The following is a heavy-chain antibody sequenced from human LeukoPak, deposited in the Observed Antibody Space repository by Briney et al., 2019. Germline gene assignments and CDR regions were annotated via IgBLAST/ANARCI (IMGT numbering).Heavy chain of an antibody. CDR1: GFTFSNYW. CDR3: ARDNSGGGSSSATYYFDY. J-gene: IGHJ4*02. V-gene: IGHV3-7*03. Sequence: GGSLRLSCAASGFTFSNYWMTWVRQAPGKGLEWVASIKQDGSEKYYVDSVKGRFTFSRDNAKNSLYLQMDSLRAEDTAVYYCARDNSGGGSSSATYYFDYWGQGTLVTVSS. D-gene: IGHD6-6*01. CDR2: IKQDGSEK.